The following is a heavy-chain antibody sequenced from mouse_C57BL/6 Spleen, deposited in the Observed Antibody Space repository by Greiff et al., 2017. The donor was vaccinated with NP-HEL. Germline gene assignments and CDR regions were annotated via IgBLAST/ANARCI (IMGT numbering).Heavy chain of an antibody. CDR3: ARYITYSLDY. D-gene: IGHD2-12*01. Sequence: EVKLVESGGGLVQPGGSLSLSCAASGFTFTDYYMSWVRQPPGKALEWLGFIRNKANGYTTEYSASVKGRFTISRDKSQSILYLQMNTLRAEDSATYYCARYITYSLDYWGQGTTLTVSS. CDR1: GFTFTDYY. V-gene: IGHV7-3*01. J-gene: IGHJ2*01. CDR2: IRNKANGYTT.